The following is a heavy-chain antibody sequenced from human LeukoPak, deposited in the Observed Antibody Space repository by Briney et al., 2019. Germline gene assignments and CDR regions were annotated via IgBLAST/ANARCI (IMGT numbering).Heavy chain of an antibody. J-gene: IGHJ5*02. CDR2: INHSGST. Sequence: SETLSLTCAVYGGSFSGYYWSWIRQPPGKGLEWIGEINHSGSTNYNPSLKSRVSISVDTSKNQFSLKLNSVTAADTAVYYCARPQWQDTMGPWFDPWGQGTLVTVSS. CDR3: ARPQWQDTMGPWFDP. CDR1: GGSFSGYY. V-gene: IGHV4-34*01. D-gene: IGHD3-10*01.